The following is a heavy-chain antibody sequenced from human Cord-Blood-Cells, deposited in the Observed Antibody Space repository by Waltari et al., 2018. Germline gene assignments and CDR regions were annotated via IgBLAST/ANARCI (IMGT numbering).Heavy chain of an antibody. Sequence: QLQLQESGPGLVKPSETLSLTCTVSGGSIRSSSYYWGWIRQPPGKGLAWIGSIYYGGSTYYNPSLKSRVTISVDTSKNQFSLKLSSVTAADTAVYYCASSTGDDAFDIWGQGTMVTVSS. CDR2: IYYGGST. D-gene: IGHD7-27*01. V-gene: IGHV4-39*01. CDR1: GGSIRSSSYY. J-gene: IGHJ3*02. CDR3: ASSTGDDAFDI.